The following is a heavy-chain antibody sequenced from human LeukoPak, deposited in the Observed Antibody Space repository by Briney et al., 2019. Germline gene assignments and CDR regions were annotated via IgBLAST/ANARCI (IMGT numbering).Heavy chain of an antibody. V-gene: IGHV3-66*01. CDR1: GFTVSSNY. CDR3: ARSQGYSGYDYYFDY. CDR2: IYSGGST. D-gene: IGHD5-12*01. J-gene: IGHJ4*02. Sequence: GGTLRLSCAASGFTVSSNYMSWVRQAPGKGLEWVSVIYSGGSTYYADSVKGRFTISRDNSKNTLYLQMNSLRAEDTAVYYCARSQGYSGYDYYFDYWGQGTLVTVSS.